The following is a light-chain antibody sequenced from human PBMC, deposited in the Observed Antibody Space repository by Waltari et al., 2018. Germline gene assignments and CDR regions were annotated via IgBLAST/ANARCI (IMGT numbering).Light chain of an antibody. Sequence: QSVLTQPPSRSGAPGQRVTISCARRTSNLGAGYDVQWYQLLPGTPPTHLISGHINRHSGVPDRFSCPKSGTSASLAITGLQAEDEADYYCQTYDSSLSGCVFETRTKVPVL. CDR3: QTYDSSLSGCV. CDR2: GHI. J-gene: IGLJ1*01. V-gene: IGLV1-40*01. CDR1: TSNLGAGYD.